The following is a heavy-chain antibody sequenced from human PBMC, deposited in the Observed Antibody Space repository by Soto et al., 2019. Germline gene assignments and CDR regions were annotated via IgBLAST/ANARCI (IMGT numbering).Heavy chain of an antibody. CDR2: IRTKPNSYET. V-gene: IGHV3-73*01. Sequence: PGGSLRLSCAASGFTFNRSVIHWVRQASGKGLEWVGRIRTKPNSYETAYAASVKGRFTISRDDSKNTAYLQMNSLKTDDTAVYYCTSSNLYYWGQGTLVTVSS. J-gene: IGHJ4*02. CDR3: TSSNLYY. CDR1: GFTFNRSV.